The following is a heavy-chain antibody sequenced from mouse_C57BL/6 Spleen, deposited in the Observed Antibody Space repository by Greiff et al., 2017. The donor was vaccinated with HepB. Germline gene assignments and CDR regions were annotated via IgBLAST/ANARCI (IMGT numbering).Heavy chain of an antibody. V-gene: IGHV2-2*01. CDR2: IWSGGST. Sequence: QAQLRQSGPGLVQPSQSLSITCTVSGFSLTSYGVHWVRQSPGKGLEWLGVIWSGGSTDYNAAFISRLSISKDNSKSQVFFKMNSLQADDTAIYYCARNYRIGAVVEGLDYWGQGTTLTVSS. CDR1: GFSLTSYG. D-gene: IGHD1-1*01. J-gene: IGHJ2*01. CDR3: ARNYRIGAVVEGLDY.